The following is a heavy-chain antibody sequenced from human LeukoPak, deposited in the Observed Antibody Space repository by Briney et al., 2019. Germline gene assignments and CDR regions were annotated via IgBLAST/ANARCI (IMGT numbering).Heavy chain of an antibody. CDR2: INPNSGAT. CDR1: GFTFRSYA. D-gene: IGHD3-9*01. V-gene: IGHV1-2*02. J-gene: IGHJ5*02. Sequence: GGSLRLSCAASGFTFRSYAMSWVRQAPGQGLEWMGWINPNSGATNYAQKFQGRVTMTRDTSISTVHMELISLRSDDTAVYYCARGGGFYNAWFDPWGQGTPVTVSS. CDR3: ARGGGFYNAWFDP.